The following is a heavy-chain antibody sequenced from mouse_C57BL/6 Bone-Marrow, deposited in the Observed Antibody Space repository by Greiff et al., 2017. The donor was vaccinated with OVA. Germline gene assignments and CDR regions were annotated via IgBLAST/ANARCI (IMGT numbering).Heavy chain of an antibody. Sequence: EVMLVESGGGLVKPGGSLKLSCAASGFTFSSYAMSWVRQTPEKRLEWVATISDGGSYTYYPDNVKGRFTLSRDNAKNNLYLQMSHLKSEDTAMYYCARDRIVTTGWYFDVWGTGTTVTVSS. CDR1: GFTFSSYA. D-gene: IGHD2-5*01. J-gene: IGHJ1*03. V-gene: IGHV5-4*01. CDR2: ISDGGSYT. CDR3: ARDRIVTTGWYFDV.